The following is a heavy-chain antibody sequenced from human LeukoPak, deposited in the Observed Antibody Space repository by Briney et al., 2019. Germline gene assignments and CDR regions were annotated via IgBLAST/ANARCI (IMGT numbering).Heavy chain of an antibody. V-gene: IGHV3-7*05. J-gene: IGHJ4*02. D-gene: IGHD3-22*01. CDR3: ARDDSTGYLYFDH. Sequence: GGSLRLSGVASVFIFSNYWMSWVRQAPGKGLEWVANVKEDGSEKYYVDSVKGRFTISGDNAKNSLYLQMNSLRAEDTAVYYCARDDSTGYLYFDHWGQGTLVTVSS. CDR1: VFIFSNYW. CDR2: VKEDGSEK.